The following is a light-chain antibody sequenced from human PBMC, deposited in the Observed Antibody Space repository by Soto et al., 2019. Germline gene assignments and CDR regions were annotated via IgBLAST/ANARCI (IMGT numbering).Light chain of an antibody. V-gene: IGKV3-15*01. CDR3: QQYNNWPPWT. CDR2: GAS. Sequence: IRITQSPAPLSVSPGERATLSCKASQSVSSNVAWYQQKPGQAPRLLIYGASTRATGIPARFSGSGSGTEFTLTISSLQSEDFAVYYCQQYNNWPPWTFGQGTKVDIK. CDR1: QSVSSN. J-gene: IGKJ1*01.